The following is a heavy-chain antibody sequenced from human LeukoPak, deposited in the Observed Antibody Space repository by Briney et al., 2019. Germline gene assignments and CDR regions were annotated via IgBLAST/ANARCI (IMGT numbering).Heavy chain of an antibody. V-gene: IGHV3-21*01. CDR3: AREVIIDYAFDI. D-gene: IGHD3-22*01. CDR2: ISSSSSYI. J-gene: IGHJ3*02. Sequence: GESLRLSCAASGFTFSSYSMNWVRQAPGKGLEWVSSISSSSSYIYYADSVKGRFTISRDNAKNSLYLQMNSLRAEDTAVYYCAREVIIDYAFDIWGQGTMVTVSS. CDR1: GFTFSSYS.